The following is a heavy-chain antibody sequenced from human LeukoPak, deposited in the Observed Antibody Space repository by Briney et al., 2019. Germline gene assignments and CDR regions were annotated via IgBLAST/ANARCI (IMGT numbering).Heavy chain of an antibody. V-gene: IGHV3-21*01. CDR1: GFTFSSYS. J-gene: IGHJ5*02. D-gene: IGHD3-3*01. Sequence: PGGSLRLSCAASGFTFSSYSMNWVRQAPGKGLEWVSSISSSSSYIYYADSVKGRFTISRDNAKNSLYLQMNSLRAEDTAVYYCARGLNDFWSGYAYWFDPWGQGTLVTVS. CDR2: ISSSSSYI. CDR3: ARGLNDFWSGYAYWFDP.